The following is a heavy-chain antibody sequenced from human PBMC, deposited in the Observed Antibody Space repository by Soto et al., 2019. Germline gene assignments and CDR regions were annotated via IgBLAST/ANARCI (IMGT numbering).Heavy chain of an antibody. Sequence: SETLSLTCTVSGGSISSSSYYWGWIRQPPGKGLEWIGSIYYSGSTYYNPPLKSRVTISVDTSKNQFSLKLSSVTAADTAVYYCARQDDSSGYLFDYWGQGTLVTVSS. CDR1: GGSISSSSYY. CDR2: IYYSGST. D-gene: IGHD3-22*01. V-gene: IGHV4-39*01. CDR3: ARQDDSSGYLFDY. J-gene: IGHJ4*02.